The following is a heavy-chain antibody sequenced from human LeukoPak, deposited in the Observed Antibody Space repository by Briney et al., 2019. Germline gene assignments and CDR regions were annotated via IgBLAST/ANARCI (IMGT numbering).Heavy chain of an antibody. CDR2: ISGSGGSI. V-gene: IGHV3-23*01. J-gene: IGHJ4*02. CDR1: GFTFSSYA. D-gene: IGHD3-10*01. Sequence: PGGSLRLSCAASGFTFSSYAMSWVRQAPGKGLEWVSAISGSGGSIYYADSVKGRFTISRDNSKNTLYLQMNSLRAEDTAVYYCAKDTVVRGAFDYWGQGTLVTVSS. CDR3: AKDTVVRGAFDY.